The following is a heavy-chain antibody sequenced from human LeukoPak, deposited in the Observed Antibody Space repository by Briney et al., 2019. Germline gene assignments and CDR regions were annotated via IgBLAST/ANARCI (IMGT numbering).Heavy chain of an antibody. J-gene: IGHJ3*02. CDR3: ARDPQPSTNAFDI. CDR2: ISSGSDAI. V-gene: IGHV3-48*04. Sequence: GGSLRLSCAASGFTFSRYSMNWVRQAPGKGLEWVSYISSGSDAIYYADSVRGRLTISRDNAKKSLYLQMNNLRAEDTAVYYCARDPQPSTNAFDIWGQGTMVTVSS. D-gene: IGHD1-26*01. CDR1: GFTFSRYS.